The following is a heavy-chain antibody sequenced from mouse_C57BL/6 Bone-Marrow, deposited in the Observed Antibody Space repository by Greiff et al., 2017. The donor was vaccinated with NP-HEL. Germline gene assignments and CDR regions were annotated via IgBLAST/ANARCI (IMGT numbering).Heavy chain of an antibody. J-gene: IGHJ1*03. Sequence: QVQLQQPGAELVMPGASVKLSCKASGYTFTSYWMHWVKQRPGQGLEWIGEIDPSDSYTNYNQKFKGKSTLTVDKSSSTAYMQLSSLTSEDSAVYYCARRERGYFYWYFDVWGTGTTVTVSS. CDR1: GYTFTSYW. V-gene: IGHV1-69*01. CDR3: ARRERGYFYWYFDV. CDR2: IDPSDSYT. D-gene: IGHD2-14*01.